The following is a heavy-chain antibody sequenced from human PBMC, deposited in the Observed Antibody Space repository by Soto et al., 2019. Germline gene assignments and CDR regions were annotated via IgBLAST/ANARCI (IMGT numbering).Heavy chain of an antibody. D-gene: IGHD3-3*01. V-gene: IGHV4-39*01. CDR3: ARQFLRSDFWSGYYRDGDAFDI. J-gene: IGHJ3*02. Sequence: QLQLQESGPGLVKPSETLSLTCTVSGGSISSSSYYWGWIRQPPGKGLEWIGSIYYSGSTYYNPSLKSRVTISVDTSKNQFSLKLSSVTAADTAVYYCARQFLRSDFWSGYYRDGDAFDIWGQGTMVTVSS. CDR1: GGSISSSSYY. CDR2: IYYSGST.